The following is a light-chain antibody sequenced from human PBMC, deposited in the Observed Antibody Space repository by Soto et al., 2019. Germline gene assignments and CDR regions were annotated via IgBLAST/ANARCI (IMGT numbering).Light chain of an antibody. J-gene: IGKJ1*01. CDR3: QQRSNWPRT. V-gene: IGKV3-11*01. Sequence: EIMLTQSQDTLSLSPGERATLSCPASQSVSSYLAWYQQKPGQAPRLLIYDASNRATGIPDRFSGSGSGTDFTLTISSLEPEDFALYYCQQRSNWPRTFGQGTKVDI. CDR1: QSVSSY. CDR2: DAS.